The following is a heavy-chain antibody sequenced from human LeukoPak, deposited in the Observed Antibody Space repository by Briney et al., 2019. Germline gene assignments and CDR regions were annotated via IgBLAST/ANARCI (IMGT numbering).Heavy chain of an antibody. CDR3: AREERTLHYYYGMDV. J-gene: IGHJ6*02. D-gene: IGHD1-1*01. Sequence: SETLSLTCTVSGGSIRSGGYYWSWIRQHPGKGLEWIGYIYYSGSTYYNPSLKSRVTISVDTSKNQFSLKLSSVTAADTAVYYCAREERTLHYYYGMDVWGQGTTVTVSS. CDR1: GGSIRSGGYY. CDR2: IYYSGST. V-gene: IGHV4-31*03.